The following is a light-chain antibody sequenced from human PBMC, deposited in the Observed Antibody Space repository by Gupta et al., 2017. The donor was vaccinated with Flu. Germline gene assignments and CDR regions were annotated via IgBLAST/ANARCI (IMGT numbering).Light chain of an antibody. V-gene: IGKV3-20*01. Sequence: EIVLTQSPGTLSLSPGERATLSCRASQSVTDNSLAWYQQKPGQAPRVLIYAASSRATDIPDRFSGSGSGTEFTLTISRLEPEDFVVYYCHQEDNTPLTFGGGTKVEIK. CDR1: QSVTDNS. CDR2: AAS. J-gene: IGKJ4*01. CDR3: HQEDNTPLT.